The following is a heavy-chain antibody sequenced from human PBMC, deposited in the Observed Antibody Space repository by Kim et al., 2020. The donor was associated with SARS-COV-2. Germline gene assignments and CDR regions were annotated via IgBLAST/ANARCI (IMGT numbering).Heavy chain of an antibody. Sequence: SVKVSCKASGGTFISYAISWVRQAPGQGLEWMGRIIPILGIANYAQKFQGRVTITADKSTSTAYMELSSLRSEDTAVYYCASTVAGTFLGNYYYYYGMDVWGQGTTVTVSS. CDR2: IIPILGIA. J-gene: IGHJ6*02. D-gene: IGHD6-19*01. V-gene: IGHV1-69*04. CDR1: GGTFISYA. CDR3: ASTVAGTFLGNYYYYYGMDV.